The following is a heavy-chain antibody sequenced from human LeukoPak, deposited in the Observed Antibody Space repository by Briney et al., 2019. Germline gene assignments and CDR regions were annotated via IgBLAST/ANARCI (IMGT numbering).Heavy chain of an antibody. V-gene: IGHV3-66*01. Sequence: GGSLRLSCAASGFTVSSNYMSWVRQAPGKGLEWVSVIYSGGSTYYADSVKGRFTISRDNSKNTLYLQMNSLRAEDTAVYYCATYSGGGLDAFDIWGQGTMVTVSS. CDR2: IYSGGST. CDR3: ATYSGGGLDAFDI. J-gene: IGHJ3*02. CDR1: GFTVSSNY. D-gene: IGHD5-18*01.